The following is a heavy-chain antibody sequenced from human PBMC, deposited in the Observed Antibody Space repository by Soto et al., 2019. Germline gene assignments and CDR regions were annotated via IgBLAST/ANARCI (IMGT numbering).Heavy chain of an antibody. CDR3: ASAYYYFVMDG. Sequence: SETLSLTCAVSGGSISSGGYSWSWIRQPPGKGLEWIGYMYHSGSTYYNPSLKSRVTISIDRSKNQFSLKLSSVTAADTAVYFCASAYYYFVMDGWAQGTTVTVSS. CDR2: MYHSGST. CDR1: GGSISSGGYS. V-gene: IGHV4-30-2*01. J-gene: IGHJ6*02.